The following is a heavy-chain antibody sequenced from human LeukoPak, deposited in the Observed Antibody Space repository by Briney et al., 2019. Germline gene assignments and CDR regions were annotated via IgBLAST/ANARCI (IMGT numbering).Heavy chain of an antibody. CDR1: GYTFTSYG. J-gene: IGHJ4*02. CDR3: ARGVDDFGDFCFDY. D-gene: IGHD4-17*01. CDR2: ISTYNGET. V-gene: IGHV1-18*01. Sequence: ASVKVSCKASGYTFTSYGISWVRQVPGQGLEWMGWISTYNGETNYAEKFQGRVTLTTDTSTNTAYMEMRSLRSDDTAIYYCARGVDDFGDFCFDYWGRGTQVAVSS.